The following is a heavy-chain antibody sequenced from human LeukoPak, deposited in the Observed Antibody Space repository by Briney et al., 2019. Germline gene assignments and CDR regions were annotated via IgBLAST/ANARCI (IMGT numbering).Heavy chain of an antibody. CDR3: ATTLEGYDILTGYYNVGFDY. V-gene: IGHV3-23*01. D-gene: IGHD3-9*01. Sequence: GGSLRLSCAASGFTFSSYAMSWVRQAPGKGLEWVSAISGSGGSTYYADSVKGRFTIPKDNSKNTLYLQMNSLRAEDTAVYYCATTLEGYDILTGYYNVGFDYWGQGTLVTVSS. CDR2: ISGSGGST. CDR1: GFTFSSYA. J-gene: IGHJ4*02.